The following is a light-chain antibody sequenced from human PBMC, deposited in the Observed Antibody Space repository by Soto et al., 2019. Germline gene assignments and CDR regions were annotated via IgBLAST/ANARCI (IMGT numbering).Light chain of an antibody. CDR1: SSDVGGYNL. Sequence: QSALTQPASVSGSPGQSITISCTGTSSDVGGYNLVSWYQQHPGKAPKLMIYEDSKWPSGVSNRFSGSKSGNTASLTISGLQAEDEANYYCCSYAGSGSVLFGGGTKLTVL. CDR2: EDS. CDR3: CSYAGSGSVL. J-gene: IGLJ2*01. V-gene: IGLV2-23*01.